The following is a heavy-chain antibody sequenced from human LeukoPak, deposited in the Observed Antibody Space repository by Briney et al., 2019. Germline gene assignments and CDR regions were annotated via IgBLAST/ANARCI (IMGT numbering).Heavy chain of an antibody. V-gene: IGHV1-2*02. D-gene: IGHD3-16*02. J-gene: IGHJ4*02. CDR3: ARDETYYDYVWGSYRPYYFDY. Sequence: GASVKVSCKASGYTSTGYYMHWVRQAPGQGLEWMGWINPNSGGTNYAQKFQGRVTMTRDTSISTAYMELSRLRSDDTAVYYCARDETYYDYVWGSYRPYYFDYWGQGTLVTVSS. CDR2: INPNSGGT. CDR1: GYTSTGYY.